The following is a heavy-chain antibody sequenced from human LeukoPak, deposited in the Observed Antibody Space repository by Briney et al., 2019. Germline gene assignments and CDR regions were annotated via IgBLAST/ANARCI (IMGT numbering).Heavy chain of an antibody. CDR1: GYSFTSYW. J-gene: IGHJ3*02. Sequence: GGSLKISCKGSGYSFTSYWIGRVRQMPGKGLEWMGIIYPGDYGTRYSPSFQGQVTISAYKTISTAYLQWSSLKASDTARYYCASLGSGSYYPFDAFDIWGQGTMVTVSS. CDR3: ASLGSGSYYPFDAFDI. D-gene: IGHD3-10*01. V-gene: IGHV5-51*01. CDR2: IYPGDYGT.